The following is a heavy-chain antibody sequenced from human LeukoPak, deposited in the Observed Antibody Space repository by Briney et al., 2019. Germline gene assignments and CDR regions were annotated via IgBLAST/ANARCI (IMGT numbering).Heavy chain of an antibody. Sequence: PGGSLRLSCTVSGFTFSSCAMHWVRQAPGKGLEGVAVISYDGSNKYYADSVKGRFTISRDNSKKTMYLKMNSLRAEDTAVYYRASTCGGACFFFDYWGQGTLVTVSS. CDR1: GFTFSSCA. CDR2: ISYDGSNK. CDR3: ASTCGGACFFFDY. J-gene: IGHJ4*02. V-gene: IGHV3-30*04. D-gene: IGHD2-21*02.